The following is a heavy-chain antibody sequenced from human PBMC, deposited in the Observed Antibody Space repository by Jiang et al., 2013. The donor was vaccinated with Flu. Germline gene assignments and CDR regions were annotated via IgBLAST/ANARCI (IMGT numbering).Heavy chain of an antibody. V-gene: IGHV3-23*01. CDR3: AKGTGYSSSRTPLDY. Sequence: ESGGGLVQPGGSLRLSCSASGFIFRNYDMSWVRQAPGKGLEWVSGISGDGESTYYADSVKGRFTMSRDNSKNTVDLQMNSLRAEDTATYYCAKGTGYSSSRTPLDYWGQGTLVTVSS. CDR1: GFIFRNYD. J-gene: IGHJ4*02. CDR2: ISGDGEST. D-gene: IGHD6-13*01.